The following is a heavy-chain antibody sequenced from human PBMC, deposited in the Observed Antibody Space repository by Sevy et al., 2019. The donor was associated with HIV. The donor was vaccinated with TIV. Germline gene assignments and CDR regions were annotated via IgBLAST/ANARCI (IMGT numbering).Heavy chain of an antibody. CDR2: ITWDSGTI. Sequence: GGSLRLSCAASEFTFDDYAMHWVRQAPGKGLEWVAGITWDSGTIGYADSVKGRFTISRDNAKNSLFLQMNSLRPDDTAFYYCAKASRGPGDNYGDVVLDSWGQGTLVTVSS. CDR3: AKASRGPGDNYGDVVLDS. CDR1: EFTFDDYA. J-gene: IGHJ4*02. V-gene: IGHV3-9*01. D-gene: IGHD5-18*01.